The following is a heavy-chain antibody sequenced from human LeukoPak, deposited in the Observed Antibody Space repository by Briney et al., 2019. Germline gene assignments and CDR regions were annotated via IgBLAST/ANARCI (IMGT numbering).Heavy chain of an antibody. V-gene: IGHV4-39*07. CDR3: AGTLRFFDPGWFDP. CDR1: GGSTSSSSYY. Sequence: PSETLSLTRTVSGGSTSSSSYYWGWIRQPPGKGLEWIGSIYYSGSTYYNPSLKSRVTISVDTSKNQFSLKLSSVTAADTAVYYCAGTLRFFDPGWFDPWGQGTLVTVSS. CDR2: IYYSGST. D-gene: IGHD3-9*01. J-gene: IGHJ5*02.